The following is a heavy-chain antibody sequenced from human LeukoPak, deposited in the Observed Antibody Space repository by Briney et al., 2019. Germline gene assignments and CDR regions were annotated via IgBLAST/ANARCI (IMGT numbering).Heavy chain of an antibody. Sequence: PSETLSLTCTVSGYSISSGYYWGWIRQPPGKGLEWIGSIYHSGSTYYNPSLKSRVTISVDTSKNQFPLKLSSVTAADTAVYYCARDNTMVRGVCDYWGQGTLVTVSS. V-gene: IGHV4-38-2*02. CDR3: ARDNTMVRGVCDY. CDR2: IYHSGST. CDR1: GYSISSGYY. J-gene: IGHJ4*02. D-gene: IGHD3-10*01.